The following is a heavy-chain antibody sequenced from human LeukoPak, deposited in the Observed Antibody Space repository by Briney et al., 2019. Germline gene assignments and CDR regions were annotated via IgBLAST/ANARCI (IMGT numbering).Heavy chain of an antibody. CDR3: ARGYSSGYYYRYFDY. CDR1: GFTFSIYA. D-gene: IGHD3-22*01. V-gene: IGHV3-23*01. Sequence: HPGGSLRLSCAASGFTFSIYAMSWVRQAPGKGLEWVSSISGSGGSTHYADSVKGRFTISRDNSKNTLYLQMNSLRAEDTAVYYCARGYSSGYYYRYFDYWGQGTLVTVSS. J-gene: IGHJ4*02. CDR2: ISGSGGST.